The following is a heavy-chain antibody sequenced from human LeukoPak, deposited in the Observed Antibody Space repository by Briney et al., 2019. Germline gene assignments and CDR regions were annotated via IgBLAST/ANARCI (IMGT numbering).Heavy chain of an antibody. CDR2: MNPNSGNT. CDR1: GYTFTSYD. J-gene: IGHJ6*02. V-gene: IGHV1-8*01. CDR3: ARFVRDDFWSGYYTSNYYYGMDV. Sequence: ASVKVSCKASGYTFTSYDINWVRQATGQGLEWMGWMNPNSGNTGYAQKFQGRVTMTRNTSISTAYMELSSLRSEDTAVYYCARFVRDDFWSGYYTSNYYYGMDVWGQGTTVTVS. D-gene: IGHD3-3*01.